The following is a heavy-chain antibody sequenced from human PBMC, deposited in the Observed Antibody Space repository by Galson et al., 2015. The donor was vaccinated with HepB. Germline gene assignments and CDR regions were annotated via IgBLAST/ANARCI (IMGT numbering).Heavy chain of an antibody. D-gene: IGHD2-15*01. Sequence: SLRLSCAASGFTVSSNYMSWVRQAPGKGLEWVSVIYSGGSTYYADSVKGRFTISRDNSKNTLYLQMNSLRAEDTAVYYCAREGYCSGGSCYSIFDCWGQGTLVTVSS. V-gene: IGHV3-66*02. CDR3: AREGYCSGGSCYSIFDC. CDR2: IYSGGST. J-gene: IGHJ4*02. CDR1: GFTVSSNY.